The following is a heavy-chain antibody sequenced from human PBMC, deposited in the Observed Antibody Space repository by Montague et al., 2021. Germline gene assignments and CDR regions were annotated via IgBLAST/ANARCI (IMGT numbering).Heavy chain of an antibody. Sequence: CAISGDSVCSNDATWNWIRQSPSRGIAWLGRPYYRSKWYNEYAISVKSRITVNPDTSKNQFSLLLNSVTPEDTAVYYCARGWQKRFDPWGQGTLVTVSS. CDR3: ARGWQKRFDP. D-gene: IGHD5-24*01. CDR2: PYYRSKWYN. J-gene: IGHJ5*02. CDR1: GDSVCSNDAT. V-gene: IGHV6-1*01.